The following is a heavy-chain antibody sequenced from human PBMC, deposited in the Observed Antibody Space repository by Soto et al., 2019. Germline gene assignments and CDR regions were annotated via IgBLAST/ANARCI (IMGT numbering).Heavy chain of an antibody. CDR3: ARPGYSNYGPGVDV. Sequence: EVQLVESGGGLVQPGGSLRLSCAASGFTFSVYCMHWVRQAPGKGLVWVARIDSDGSTTSYADSVKGRFTISRDNNRSTLYLQMNRLRAEDTAVYYCARPGYSNYGPGVDVWGQGTTVTVSS. CDR2: IDSDGSTT. D-gene: IGHD4-4*01. V-gene: IGHV3-74*01. CDR1: GFTFSVYC. J-gene: IGHJ6*02.